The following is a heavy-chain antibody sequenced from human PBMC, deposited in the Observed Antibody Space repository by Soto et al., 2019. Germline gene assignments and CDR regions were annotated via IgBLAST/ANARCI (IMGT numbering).Heavy chain of an antibody. CDR2: ISFSGDNT. Sequence: SLRLSCVASGFIFTDYAMSWVRQGPGKGLEWVAVISFSGDNTNYADSVKGRFITSRDNSKNTLYLLMNRLTAEDTAIFYCARDLGLRDGHAGGFDYWGQGTLVTVSS. V-gene: IGHV3-23*01. CDR1: GFIFTDYA. CDR3: ARDLGLRDGHAGGFDY. J-gene: IGHJ4*02. D-gene: IGHD2-2*01.